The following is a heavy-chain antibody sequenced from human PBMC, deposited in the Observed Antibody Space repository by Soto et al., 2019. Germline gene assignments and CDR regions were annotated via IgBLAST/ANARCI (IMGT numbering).Heavy chain of an antibody. J-gene: IGHJ3*02. CDR3: ASNDPGAGAFDI. CDR2: ISYDGSNK. CDR1: GFTFSSYA. V-gene: IGHV3-30-3*01. D-gene: IGHD1-1*01. Sequence: QVQLVESGRGVVQPGRSLRLSCAASGFTFSSYAMHWVRQAPGKGLEWVAVISYDGSNKYYADSVKGRFTISRDNSKNTLYLQMNSLRAEDTAVYYCASNDPGAGAFDIWGQGTMVTVSS.